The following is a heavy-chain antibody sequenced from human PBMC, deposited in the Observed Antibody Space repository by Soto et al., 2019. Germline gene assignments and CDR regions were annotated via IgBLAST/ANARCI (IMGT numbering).Heavy chain of an antibody. CDR1: GGSFSGYY. V-gene: IGHV4-34*01. D-gene: IGHD6-6*01. CDR3: ARGKARPYYYGMDV. CDR2: INHSGST. Sequence: QVQLQQWGAGLLKPSETLSLTCAVYGGSFSGYYWSWIRQPPGKGLEWIGEINHSGSTNYNPSLKSRVTISVDTSKNQFSLKLSSVTAADTAVYYCARGKARPYYYGMDVWGQGTTVTVSS. J-gene: IGHJ6*02.